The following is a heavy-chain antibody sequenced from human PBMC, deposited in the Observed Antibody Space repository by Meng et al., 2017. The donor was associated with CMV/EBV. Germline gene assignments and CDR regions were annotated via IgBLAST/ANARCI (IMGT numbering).Heavy chain of an antibody. CDR2: IYYSGST. CDR1: GGSISSSSYY. CDR3: ARRIGDIVVVPAAIHASQNWFDP. V-gene: IGHV4-39*01. Sequence: SETLSLTCTVSGGSISSSSYYWGWIRQPPGKGLEWIGSIYYSGSTYYNPSLKSRVTISVDTSKNQFSLKLSSVTAADTAVYYCARRIGDIVVVPAAIHASQNWFDPWGQGTLVTASS. D-gene: IGHD2-2*02. J-gene: IGHJ5*02.